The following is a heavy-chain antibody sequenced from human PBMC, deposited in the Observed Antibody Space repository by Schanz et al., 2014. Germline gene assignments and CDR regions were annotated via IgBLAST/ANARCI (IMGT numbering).Heavy chain of an antibody. CDR2: FIPILDGG. D-gene: IGHD2-2*01. CDR3: SKGTMAGTFDI. CDR1: RSTFSSYT. J-gene: IGHJ3*02. V-gene: IGHV1-69*02. Sequence: QVQLVQSGAEVKKPGSSVKVSCKASRSTFSSYTISWVRQARGQGLEWVGRFIPILDGGNYAQQFQGRVTFTADKSTSTAYMELSSLRYEDTALYCCSKGTMAGTFDIWGQGTMVTVSS.